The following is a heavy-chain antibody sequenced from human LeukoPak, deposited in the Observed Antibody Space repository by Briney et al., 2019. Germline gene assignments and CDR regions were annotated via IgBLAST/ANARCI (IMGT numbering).Heavy chain of an antibody. Sequence: GGSLRLSCAASGFTFSIHGMHWVRQAPGKGLEWVAFIRYDGSNKYYADSVKGRFTISRDNSKNPLYLQMTSLRAEDTAVYYCAKDRHYYDSSGYYTYWGQGTLVTVSS. V-gene: IGHV3-30*02. CDR2: IRYDGSNK. CDR1: GFTFSIHG. J-gene: IGHJ4*02. CDR3: AKDRHYYDSSGYYTY. D-gene: IGHD3-22*01.